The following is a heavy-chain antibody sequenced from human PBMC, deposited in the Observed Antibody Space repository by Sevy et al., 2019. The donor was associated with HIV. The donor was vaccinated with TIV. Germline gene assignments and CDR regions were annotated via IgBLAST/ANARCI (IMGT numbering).Heavy chain of an antibody. CDR3: AKYSGDYVNWFDP. V-gene: IGHV3-23*01. D-gene: IGHD4-17*01. CDR2: ISGSGGST. CDR1: GFTFSSYA. J-gene: IGHJ5*02. Sequence: GGSLRLSCAASGFTFSSYAMSWVRQAPGKGLEWVSAISGSGGSTYYADSVKGRFTISRDNSKNTLYLQMNSLRAEDTYAYYCAKYSGDYVNWFDPWGQGTLVTVSS.